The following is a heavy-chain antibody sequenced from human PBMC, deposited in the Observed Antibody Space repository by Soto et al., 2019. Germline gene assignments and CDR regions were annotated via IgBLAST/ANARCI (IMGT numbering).Heavy chain of an antibody. V-gene: IGHV1-46*01. CDR3: ARILSQWYDY. Sequence: QVQLVQSGAEVKKPGASVKVSCKASGYSFTSHYMHWVRQAPGQGLEWLGIINPSDGSTSYAQKFQGRVTMTRDTSTRTLYMELSSLNSEDTAVYYCARILSQWYDYWGQGTLVTVTS. CDR1: GYSFTSHY. D-gene: IGHD2-15*01. CDR2: INPSDGST. J-gene: IGHJ4*02.